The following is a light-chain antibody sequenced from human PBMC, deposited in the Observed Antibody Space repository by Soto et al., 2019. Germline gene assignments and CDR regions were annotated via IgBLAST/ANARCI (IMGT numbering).Light chain of an antibody. CDR1: QSIRSS. CDR2: DAS. J-gene: IGKJ3*01. CDR3: QQSSSLPGS. Sequence: DIQMTQSPSTLSASVGDRVTITCRASQSIRSSVNWYQQKPGKAPKLLIYDASTLQGGVPSRFSGSGSGTEFTITISGFQPEDFATYCCQQSSSLPGSFGHGTTVDFK. V-gene: IGKV1-39*01.